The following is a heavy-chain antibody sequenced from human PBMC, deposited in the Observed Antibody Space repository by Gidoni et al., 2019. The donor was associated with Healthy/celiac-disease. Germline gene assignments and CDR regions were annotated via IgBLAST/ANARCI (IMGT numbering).Heavy chain of an antibody. Sequence: QVQLQESGTGLVKPSETLSLTCTVAGGSISSYYWSWIRQPPWKGLAWIGYIYYSGCTNYNPSLKSRVTISVDTSKNPFSLKLSSVTAADTAVYYCARGGVVTNACDIWGQGTMVTVSS. CDR1: GGSISSYY. J-gene: IGHJ3*02. CDR3: ARGGVVTNACDI. CDR2: IYYSGCT. V-gene: IGHV4-59*01. D-gene: IGHD2-21*02.